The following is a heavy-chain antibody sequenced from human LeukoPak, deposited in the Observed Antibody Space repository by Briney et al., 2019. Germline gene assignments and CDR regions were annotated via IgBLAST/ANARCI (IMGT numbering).Heavy chain of an antibody. V-gene: IGHV3-23*01. J-gene: IGHJ4*02. D-gene: IGHD4-11*01. CDR1: GFTFRSYT. Sequence: GGSLRLSCAASGFTFRSYTLSWVRQAPGKGLEWVSAIGGSGDTTSYADSVKGRFTISRDNSENTLYLQMKSLRAEDTAVYYCSTSRPLQSFDCWGQGTLVTVSS. CDR2: IGGSGDTT. CDR3: STSRPLQSFDC.